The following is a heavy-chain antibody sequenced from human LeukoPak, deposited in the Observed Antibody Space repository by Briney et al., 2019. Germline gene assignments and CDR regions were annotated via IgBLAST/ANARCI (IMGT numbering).Heavy chain of an antibody. Sequence: PSQTLSLTCTVSGGSISSGGYYWSWIRQPPGKGLEWIGEINHSGSTNYNPSLKSRVTISVDTSKNQFSLKLSSVTAADTAVYYCARDGAPWSGYSRRFDYWGQGTLVTVSS. V-gene: IGHV4-30-2*01. J-gene: IGHJ4*02. CDR3: ARDGAPWSGYSRRFDY. CDR1: GGSISSGGYY. CDR2: INHSGST. D-gene: IGHD3-3*01.